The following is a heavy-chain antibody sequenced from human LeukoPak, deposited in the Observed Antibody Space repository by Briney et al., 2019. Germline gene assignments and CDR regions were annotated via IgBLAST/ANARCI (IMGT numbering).Heavy chain of an antibody. CDR2: IIPILGIA. CDR3: ARTYCGGDCYQYYFDY. J-gene: IGHJ4*02. CDR1: GGAFSSYA. D-gene: IGHD2-21*02. Sequence: SVKVSCKASGGAFSSYAISWVRQAPGQGLEWMGRIIPILGIANHAQKFQGRVTITADKSTSTAYMELSSLRSEDTAVYYCARTYCGGDCYQYYFDYWGQGTLVTVSS. V-gene: IGHV1-69*04.